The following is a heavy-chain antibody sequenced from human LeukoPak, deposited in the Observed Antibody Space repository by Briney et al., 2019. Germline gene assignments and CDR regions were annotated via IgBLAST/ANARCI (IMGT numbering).Heavy chain of an antibody. D-gene: IGHD6-19*01. CDR2: ISYDGNNK. CDR3: TKESGTFSGWSGDFDY. V-gene: IGHV3-30*18. CDR1: GFTFSSYG. J-gene: IGHJ4*02. Sequence: GGSLRLSCAASGFTFSSYGMHWVRQAPGKGLEWVAVISYDGNNKYYADSVKGRFSISRDNSMHTLYLQMNSLRAEDSAVYYCTKESGTFSGWSGDFDYWGQGTLVTVPS.